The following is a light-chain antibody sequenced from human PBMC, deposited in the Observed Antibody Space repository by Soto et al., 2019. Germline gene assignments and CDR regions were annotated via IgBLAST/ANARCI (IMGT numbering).Light chain of an antibody. J-gene: IGKJ1*01. CDR1: QTINSW. V-gene: IGKV1-5*03. CDR2: KAS. Sequence: DIQMTQSPSTLSASVGDRVTVTCRASQTINSWLAWYQQKPGKAPRLLIYKASTLESGVPSRFSGSGSGTEFTLTISGLQPDDFAIYYCQQYNSYSWTFGQGTKVDIK. CDR3: QQYNSYSWT.